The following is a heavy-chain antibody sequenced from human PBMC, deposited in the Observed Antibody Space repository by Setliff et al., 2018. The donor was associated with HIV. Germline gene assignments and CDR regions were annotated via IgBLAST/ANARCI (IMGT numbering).Heavy chain of an antibody. CDR1: GYIFTGYY. J-gene: IGHJ6*03. CDR2: INPNNGDT. V-gene: IGHV1-2*06. D-gene: IGHD6-19*01. Sequence: ASVKVSCKASGYIFTGYYIHWVRQAPVQGLEWMGRINPNNGDTNSAQKFQGRVTMTRDTSISTAYMELSRLRSDDTAVYYCARDRWVWGGSDSGYYYYFMDVWGKGTTVTVSS. CDR3: ARDRWVWGGSDSGYYYYFMDV.